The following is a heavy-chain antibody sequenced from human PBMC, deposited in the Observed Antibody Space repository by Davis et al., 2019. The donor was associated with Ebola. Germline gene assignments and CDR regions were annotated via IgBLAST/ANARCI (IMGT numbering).Heavy chain of an antibody. D-gene: IGHD1-26*01. J-gene: IGHJ4*02. CDR2: INTDGSAA. Sequence: GESLKISCAASGFTFSNYWMHWVRQVPGTGPVWVSRINTDGSAATYADSVRGRFTISRDNAKNTLYLQMNSLRADDTAVYYCARASTWEILDYWGQGTLVTVSS. CDR1: GFTFSNYW. CDR3: ARASTWEILDY. V-gene: IGHV3-74*01.